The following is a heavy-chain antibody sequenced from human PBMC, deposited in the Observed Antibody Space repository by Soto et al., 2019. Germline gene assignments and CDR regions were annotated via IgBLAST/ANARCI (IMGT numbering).Heavy chain of an antibody. J-gene: IGHJ4*01. D-gene: IGHD2-2*01. V-gene: IGHV5-51*01. CDR3: ARLPRDCNKTSCYYADH. CDR2: MYPGDSDT. Sequence: GESLKISCRGSGYDFNTNWFGWVRQLPGKGLEWVGIMYPGDSDTRYNPSLQGHVTLSADVTVSTAFLQWRSLKASDTGMYFCARLPRDCNKTSCYYADHWGHGTQVTVSS. CDR1: GYDFNTNW.